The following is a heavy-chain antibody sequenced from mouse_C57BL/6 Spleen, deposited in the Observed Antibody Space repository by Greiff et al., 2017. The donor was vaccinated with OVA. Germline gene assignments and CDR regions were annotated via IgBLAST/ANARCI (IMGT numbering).Heavy chain of an antibody. J-gene: IGHJ1*03. CDR2: IDPSDSYT. D-gene: IGHD1-1*01. Sequence: VQLLQPGAELVMPGASVKLSCKASGYTFTSYWMHWVKQRPGQGLEWIGEIDPSDSYTNYNQKFKGKSTLTVDKSSSTASMQLSSLTSEDSAGYYCAVITTGVARYFDVWGTGTTVTVSS. CDR1: GYTFTSYW. V-gene: IGHV1-69*01. CDR3: AVITTGVARYFDV.